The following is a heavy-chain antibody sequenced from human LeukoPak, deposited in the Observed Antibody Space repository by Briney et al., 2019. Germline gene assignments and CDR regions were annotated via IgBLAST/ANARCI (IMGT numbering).Heavy chain of an antibody. D-gene: IGHD1-1*01. V-gene: IGHV3-9*01. Sequence: GGSLRLSCAASGFTFDDYAMHWVRQAPGKGLEWVSGISWNSGSIGYADSVKGRFTISRDNAKNSLYLQMNSLRAEDTALYYCAKFSTTGTTRDYWGQGTLVTVSS. CDR2: ISWNSGSI. CDR1: GFTFDDYA. CDR3: AKFSTTGTTRDY. J-gene: IGHJ4*02.